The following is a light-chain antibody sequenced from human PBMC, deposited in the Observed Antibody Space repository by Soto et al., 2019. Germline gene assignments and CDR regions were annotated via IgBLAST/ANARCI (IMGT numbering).Light chain of an antibody. CDR1: SSNIGAGFD. Sequence: QTVVTQPPSVSGAPGQRVTISCTGSSSNIGAGFDVHWYHQIAGTAPKLLIYGNSNRPSGVPDRFSGSKSGTSASLAINGLQADDEADYYCQSYDNSLSGVVFGGGTKLTVL. V-gene: IGLV1-40*01. J-gene: IGLJ2*01. CDR3: QSYDNSLSGVV. CDR2: GNS.